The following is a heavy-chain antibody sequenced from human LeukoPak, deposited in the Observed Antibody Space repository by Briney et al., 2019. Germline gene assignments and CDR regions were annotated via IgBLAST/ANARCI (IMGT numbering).Heavy chain of an antibody. J-gene: IGHJ5*02. CDR2: MNPNSGNT. V-gene: IGHV1-8*01. CDR1: GYTFTSYD. CDR3: AREQQLSTSNWFDP. Sequence: ASVKVSCKASGYTFTSYDINWVRQATAQGLEWMGWMNPNSGNTGYAQKFQGRVTMTRNTSISTAYMELSSLRSEDTAVYYCAREQQLSTSNWFDPWGQGTLVTVSS. D-gene: IGHD6-13*01.